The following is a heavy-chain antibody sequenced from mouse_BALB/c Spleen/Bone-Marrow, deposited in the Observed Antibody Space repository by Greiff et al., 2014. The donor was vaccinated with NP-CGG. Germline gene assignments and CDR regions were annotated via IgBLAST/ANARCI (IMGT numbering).Heavy chain of an antibody. CDR2: IDPANGNT. CDR3: ARWEYYAMDY. V-gene: IGHV14-3*02. CDR1: GFNIKDTY. Sequence: DVQLQESGAELVKPGASVKLSCTASGFNIKDTYMHWVKQRPEQGLEWIGRIDPANGNTKYDPKFQGKATITADTSSNTAYLQLSSLTSEDTAVYYCARWEYYAMDYWGQGTSVTVPS. J-gene: IGHJ4*01. D-gene: IGHD4-1*01.